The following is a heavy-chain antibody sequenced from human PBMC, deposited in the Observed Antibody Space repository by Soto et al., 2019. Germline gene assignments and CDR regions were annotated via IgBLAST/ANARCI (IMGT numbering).Heavy chain of an antibody. CDR1: GFTVSSNY. Sequence: EVQLVESGGGLVQPGGSLRLSCAASGFTVSSNYMSWVRQAPGKGLEWVSVIYSGGSTYYADSVKGRFTISRDNSKNTLYLQMNSLRAEDTAVYYCAREKYSSGGPYWYFDLWGRGTLVTVAS. D-gene: IGHD6-19*01. J-gene: IGHJ2*01. CDR2: IYSGGST. V-gene: IGHV3-66*01. CDR3: AREKYSSGGPYWYFDL.